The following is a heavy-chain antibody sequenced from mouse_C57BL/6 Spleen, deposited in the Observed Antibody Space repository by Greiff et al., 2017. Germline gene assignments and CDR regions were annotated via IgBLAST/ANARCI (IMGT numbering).Heavy chain of an antibody. D-gene: IGHD3-3*01. Sequence: VQLQQPGAELVKPGASVKLSCKASGYTFTSYWMQWVKQRPGQGLEWIGEIDPSDSYTNYNQKFKGKATLTVDTSSSTAYMQLSSLTSEDSAVYYCARRDWWFAYWGQGTLVTVSA. CDR1: GYTFTSYW. CDR3: ARRDWWFAY. J-gene: IGHJ3*01. CDR2: IDPSDSYT. V-gene: IGHV1-50*01.